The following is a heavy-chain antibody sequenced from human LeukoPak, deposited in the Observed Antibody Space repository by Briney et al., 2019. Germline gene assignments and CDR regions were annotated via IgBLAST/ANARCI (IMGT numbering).Heavy chain of an antibody. CDR3: AGEVYGGFDY. CDR2: TYQRSKWYN. D-gene: IGHD2-15*01. CDR1: GDSVSSTSPN. J-gene: IGHJ4*02. V-gene: IGHV6-1*01. Sequence: SPTLSLTCAISGDSVSSTSPNWNWIRQSPSRGLEWLGRTYQRSKWYNDYAVSVKSRITINPDTSKNQFSLQLNSVTPEDTALYYCAGEVYGGFDYWGGGPLVTVSS.